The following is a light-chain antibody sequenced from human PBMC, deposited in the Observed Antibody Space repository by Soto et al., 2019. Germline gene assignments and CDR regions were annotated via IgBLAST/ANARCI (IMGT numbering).Light chain of an antibody. CDR3: QQYYSTPYT. CDR2: WAS. J-gene: IGKJ2*01. V-gene: IGKV4-1*01. Sequence: DIVMTQSPDSLAVSLGERATINCKSSQSVLYSSNNKNYLAWYQQKPGQPPKLLIYWASTRESGVPDRLSGKGSGTEFTLTIRRLEAEDCAVYYCQQYYSTPYTFGQGTKLEIK. CDR1: QSVLYSSNNKNY.